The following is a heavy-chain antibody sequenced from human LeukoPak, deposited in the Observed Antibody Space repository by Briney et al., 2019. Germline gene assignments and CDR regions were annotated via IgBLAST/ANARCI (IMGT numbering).Heavy chain of an antibody. CDR3: TRGTYYDFWSGPKYYYYYMDV. J-gene: IGHJ6*03. CDR2: IRSKAYGGTT. V-gene: IGHV3-49*03. Sequence: GGSLRLSCTASGFTFGDYAMSWFRQAPGKGLEWVGFIRSKAYGGTTEYAASVKGRFTISRDDSKSIAYLQMNSLKTEDTAVYYCTRGTYYDFWSGPKYYYYYMDVWGKGTTVTVSS. D-gene: IGHD3-3*01. CDR1: GFTFGDYA.